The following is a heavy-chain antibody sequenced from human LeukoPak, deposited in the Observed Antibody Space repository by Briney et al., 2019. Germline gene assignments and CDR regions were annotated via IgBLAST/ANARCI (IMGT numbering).Heavy chain of an antibody. V-gene: IGHV3-48*02. J-gene: IGHJ5*02. Sequence: GGSLRLSCAASGFTFSSYSMNWVRQAPGKGLEWVSYISSSSSTIYYADSVKGRFTISRDNAKNSLYLQMNSLRDEDTAVYYCARGYDFWSGYYLWFDPWGQGTLVTVSS. CDR3: ARGYDFWSGYYLWFDP. D-gene: IGHD3-3*01. CDR2: ISSSSSTI. CDR1: GFTFSSYS.